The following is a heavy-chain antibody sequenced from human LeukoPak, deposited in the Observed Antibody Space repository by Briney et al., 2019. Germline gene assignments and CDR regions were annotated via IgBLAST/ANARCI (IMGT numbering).Heavy chain of an antibody. D-gene: IGHD3-3*01. CDR3: AHNLYDFWSGYYGRSCFDY. CDR1: GFSLSTSGVG. J-gene: IGHJ4*02. V-gene: IGHV2-5*02. CDR2: IYWDDDK. Sequence: SGPTLVNPTQTLTLTCTFSGFSLSTSGVGVGWIRQPPGKALEWLALIYWDDDKRYSPSLKSRLTITKDTSKNQVVLTMTNMDPVDTATYYCAHNLYDFWSGYYGRSCFDYWGLGTLVTVSS.